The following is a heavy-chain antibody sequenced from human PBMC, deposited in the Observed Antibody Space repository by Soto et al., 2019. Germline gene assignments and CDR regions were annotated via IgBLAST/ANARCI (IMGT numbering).Heavy chain of an antibody. V-gene: IGHV4-31*03. CDR3: ARDPAYYYDSSPI. J-gene: IGHJ3*02. CDR1: GGSISGGGYY. D-gene: IGHD3-22*01. CDR2: IYYSGST. Sequence: SETLSLTCTVSGGSISGGGYYWSWIRQHPGKGLEWIGYIYYSGSTYYNPSLKSRVTISVDTSKNQFSLKLSSVTAADTAVYYCARDPAYYYDSSPIWGQGTMVTVSS.